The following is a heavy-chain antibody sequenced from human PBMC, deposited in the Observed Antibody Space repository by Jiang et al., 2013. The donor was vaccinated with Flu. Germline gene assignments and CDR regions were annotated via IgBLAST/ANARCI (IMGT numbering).Heavy chain of an antibody. CDR3: ARHNSVTDNGSGRSLHY. V-gene: IGHV5-51*01. D-gene: IGHD3-10*01. Sequence: VQLVESGAEVKKPGESLKISCKGSGYSFTTYWIGWVRQMPGKGLEWMGIIYPGNSDTRYTPSFQGQVTISVDKSISTAYLQWSSLKASDTAMYYCARHNSVTDNGSGRSLHYWGQGTLVAVSS. CDR2: IYPGNSDT. J-gene: IGHJ4*02. CDR1: GYSFTTYW.